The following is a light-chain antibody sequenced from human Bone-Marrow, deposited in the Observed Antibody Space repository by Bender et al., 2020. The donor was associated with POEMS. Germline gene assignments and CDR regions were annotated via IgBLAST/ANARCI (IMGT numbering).Light chain of an antibody. CDR2: NNS. CDR3: ATWDDSLNGWV. J-gene: IGLJ3*02. Sequence: QSLLTQPPSASGTPGQRVTISCSGSSSEFGSYPVNWYQQLPGAAPKLVIFNNSQRPSGVPDRFSGSNSGTSASLASSGLLSDDEAEFYCATWDDSLNGWVFGGGTKLTVL. CDR1: SSEFGSYP. V-gene: IGLV1-44*01.